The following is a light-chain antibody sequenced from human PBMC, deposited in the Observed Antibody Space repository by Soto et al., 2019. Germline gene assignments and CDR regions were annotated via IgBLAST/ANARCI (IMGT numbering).Light chain of an antibody. CDR1: QSISSW. J-gene: IGKJ5*01. CDR2: KAS. V-gene: IGKV1-5*03. CDR3: QQYNSYPIT. Sequence: DIQVTQSPSTLSASVGDRVTIICRASQSISSWVAWYQQKPGKAPKLLIYKASTLESGVPSRFSGSGSGTEFTLTISSLQPDDFATYHCQQYNSYPITFGQGTRLDIK.